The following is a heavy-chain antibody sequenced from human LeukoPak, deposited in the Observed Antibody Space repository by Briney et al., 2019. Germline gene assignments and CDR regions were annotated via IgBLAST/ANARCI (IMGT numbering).Heavy chain of an antibody. CDR2: TYYRSKWYS. J-gene: IGHJ4*02. CDR1: GDSVSSNTVI. Sequence: SQTLSLTCAISGDSVSSNTVIWNWIRESPSRGLEWLGRTYYRSKWYSDSAVSVKSRITINPDTSKSQFSLQLNSVTPEDTAVYYCVRAGHGTAAGLFDSWGQGTQVTVSS. V-gene: IGHV6-1*01. D-gene: IGHD1/OR15-1a*01. CDR3: VRAGHGTAAGLFDS.